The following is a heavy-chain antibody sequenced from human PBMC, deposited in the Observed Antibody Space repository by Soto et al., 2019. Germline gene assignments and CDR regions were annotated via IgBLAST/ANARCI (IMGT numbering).Heavy chain of an antibody. V-gene: IGHV1-69*05. D-gene: IGHD4-17*01. CDR2: IIPSCGTT. Sequence: SVKVSCKASGGTFSSYAISWVQQAPGQGLEWMGGIIPSCGTTSYAQKFQGRVTMTRDTSTSTVYMELSSLRSEDTAVYYCARDPTQRHYGDLHDALDIWGQGTMVTVSS. J-gene: IGHJ3*02. CDR3: ARDPTQRHYGDLHDALDI. CDR1: GGTFSSYA.